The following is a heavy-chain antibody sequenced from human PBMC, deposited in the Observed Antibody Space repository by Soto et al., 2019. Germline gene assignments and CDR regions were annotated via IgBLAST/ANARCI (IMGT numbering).Heavy chain of an antibody. Sequence: QLQLQESGPGLVKPSETLSLTCTVSGGSISSSSYYWGWIRQPPGKGLEWIGSIYYSGSTYYNPSLKSRVTISVDTSKNQFSLKLSSVTAADTAVYYCARWGYGDYASDYWGQGTLVTVSS. D-gene: IGHD4-17*01. V-gene: IGHV4-39*01. J-gene: IGHJ4*02. CDR1: GGSISSSSYY. CDR3: ARWGYGDYASDY. CDR2: IYYSGST.